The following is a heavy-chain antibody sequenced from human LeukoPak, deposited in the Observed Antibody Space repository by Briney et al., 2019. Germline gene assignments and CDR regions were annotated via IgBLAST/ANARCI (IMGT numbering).Heavy chain of an antibody. J-gene: IGHJ2*01. CDR3: ARRNRDKAISLDL. CDR1: GYSFTDYW. CDR2: IDPSASQT. D-gene: IGHD1-14*01. V-gene: IGHV5-10-1*01. Sequence: GESLKISCEGSGYSFTDYWISWVRQMPGGGLDWMGRIDPSASQTNYNPSFRGHVTISVDKSISSVYLQWSSLQASDTAIYYCARRNRDKAISLDLWGRGTVFTVSS.